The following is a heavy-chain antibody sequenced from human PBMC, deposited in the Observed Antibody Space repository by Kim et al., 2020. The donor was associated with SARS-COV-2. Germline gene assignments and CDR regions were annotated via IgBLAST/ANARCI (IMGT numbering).Heavy chain of an antibody. CDR3: ARGNSSSSFGDWFDP. CDR1: GGSISSYY. D-gene: IGHD6-13*01. J-gene: IGHJ5*02. CDR2: IYYSGST. Sequence: SETLSLTCTVSGGSISSYYWSWIRQPPGKGLEWIGYIYYSGSTNYNPSLKSRVTISVDTSKNQFSLKLSSVTAADTAVYYCARGNSSSSFGDWFDPWGQGTLVTVSS. V-gene: IGHV4-59*01.